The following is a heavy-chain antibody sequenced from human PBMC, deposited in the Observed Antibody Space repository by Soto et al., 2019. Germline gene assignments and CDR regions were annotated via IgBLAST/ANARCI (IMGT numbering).Heavy chain of an antibody. V-gene: IGHV3-23*01. D-gene: IGHD3-3*01. CDR3: AKGGEEWLLSTNNDY. CDR1: GFTFSSYA. Sequence: GGSLRLSCAASGFTFSSYAMSWVRQAPGKGLEWVSSISGSGNSTFYADSVRGRFTISRDNSKNTLYLQMNSLRAEDTAVYYCAKGGEEWLLSTNNDYWGQGTQVTVSS. J-gene: IGHJ4*02. CDR2: ISGSGNST.